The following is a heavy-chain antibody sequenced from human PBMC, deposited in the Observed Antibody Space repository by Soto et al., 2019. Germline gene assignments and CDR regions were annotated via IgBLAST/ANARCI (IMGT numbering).Heavy chain of an antibody. D-gene: IGHD3-10*01. V-gene: IGHV4-31*03. CDR2: IYYSGST. J-gene: IGHJ6*02. CDR1: GGSISSGGYY. CDR3: ASGPALLWFGELSGPPSGMDV. Sequence: PSETLSLTCTVSGGSISSGGYYWSWIRQHPGKGLEWIGYIYYSGSTYYNPSLKSRVTISVDTSKNQFSLKLSSVTAADTAVYYCASGPALLWFGELSGPPSGMDVWGQRTTVTVSS.